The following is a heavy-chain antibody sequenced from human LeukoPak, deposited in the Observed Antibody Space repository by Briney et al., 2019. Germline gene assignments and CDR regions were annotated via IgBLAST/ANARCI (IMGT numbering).Heavy chain of an antibody. CDR1: GFTFSSYA. Sequence: PGGSLRLSCAASGFTFSSYAMSWVRPAPGKGLEWVSGIGGSGGSTYYADSVKGRLTISRDNSKNTVYLQMNGLRAEDTAAYYCAKSSGDYKTKFDSWGQGTLVTVSS. J-gene: IGHJ4*02. CDR3: AKSSGDYKTKFDS. V-gene: IGHV3-23*01. CDR2: IGGSGGST. D-gene: IGHD4-17*01.